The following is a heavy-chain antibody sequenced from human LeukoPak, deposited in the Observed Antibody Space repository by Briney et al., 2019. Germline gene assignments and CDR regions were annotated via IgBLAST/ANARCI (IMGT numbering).Heavy chain of an antibody. Sequence: GGSLRLSCAASGFTFSSYAMSWVRQAPGKGLEWVSGMSDSGASSYYADPVKGRFTISRDNSKNTLYLQMNSLRAEDTAVYYCAKASAGSSWYLGDDYWGQGSLVTVSS. CDR1: GFTFSSYA. J-gene: IGHJ4*02. V-gene: IGHV3-23*01. D-gene: IGHD6-13*01. CDR2: MSDSGASS. CDR3: AKASAGSSWYLGDDY.